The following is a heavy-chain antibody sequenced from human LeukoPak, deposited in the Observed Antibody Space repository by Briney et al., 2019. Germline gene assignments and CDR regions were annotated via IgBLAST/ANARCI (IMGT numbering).Heavy chain of an antibody. V-gene: IGHV4-4*07. CDR3: ARDRIELRLGELSLGDAFDI. CDR2: IYTSGNT. Sequence: SETLSLTCTVSGGSISSYYWSWIRQPAGKGLEWIGRIYTSGNTNYNPSLKSRVTISIDTSKNQFSLKLSSVTAADTAVYYCARDRIELRLGELSLGDAFDIWGQGTMVTVSS. CDR1: GGSISSYY. D-gene: IGHD3-16*02. J-gene: IGHJ3*02.